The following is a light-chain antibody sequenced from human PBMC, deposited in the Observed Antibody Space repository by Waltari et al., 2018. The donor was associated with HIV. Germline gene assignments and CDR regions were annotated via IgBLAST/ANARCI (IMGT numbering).Light chain of an antibody. CDR1: VLPKHH. CDR3: QSGDSSAPYV. Sequence: SYELTHPPSASVSPGQTARITCSGDVLPKHHVYWYQQKPGQAPVLVKYKDSERPSGIPERFSGSSSGTTVTLTISGVQAEDEADYYCQSGDSSAPYVFGTGTKVTVL. V-gene: IGLV3-25*03. J-gene: IGLJ1*01. CDR2: KDS.